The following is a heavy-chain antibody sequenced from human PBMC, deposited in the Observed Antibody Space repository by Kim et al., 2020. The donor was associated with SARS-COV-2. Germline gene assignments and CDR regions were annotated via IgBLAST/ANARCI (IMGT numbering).Heavy chain of an antibody. J-gene: IGHJ6*03. D-gene: IGHD6-13*01. Sequence: GGSLRLSCAASGFTFSSYAMSWVRQAPGKGLEWVSAISGSGGSTYYADSVKGRFTISRDNSKNTLYLQMNSLRAEDTAVYYCAKGVIAAAHYYYYYMDVWGKGTTVTVSS. CDR1: GFTFSSYA. V-gene: IGHV3-23*01. CDR3: AKGVIAAAHYYYYYMDV. CDR2: ISGSGGST.